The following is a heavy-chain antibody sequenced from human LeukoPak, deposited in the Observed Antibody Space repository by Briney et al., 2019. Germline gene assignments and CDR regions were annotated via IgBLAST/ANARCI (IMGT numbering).Heavy chain of an antibody. Sequence: GRSLRLSCAASGFTFSSYGMHWVRQAPGKGLEWVAVIWYDGSNKYYADSVKGRFTISRDNPKDTLYLQMNSLRAEDTAVYYCAKGSLDYWGQGTLVTVSS. CDR3: AKGSLDY. J-gene: IGHJ4*02. CDR2: IWYDGSNK. D-gene: IGHD2-15*01. CDR1: GFTFSSYG. V-gene: IGHV3-33*06.